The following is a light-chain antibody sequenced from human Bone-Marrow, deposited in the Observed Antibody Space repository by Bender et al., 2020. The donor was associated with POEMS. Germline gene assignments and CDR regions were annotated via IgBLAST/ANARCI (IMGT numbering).Light chain of an antibody. V-gene: IGLV3-21*02. J-gene: IGLJ3*02. CDR2: DDN. CDR1: NIGSKS. CDR3: VAWDASLNGWV. Sequence: SYVLTQPPSVSVAPGQTTRITCGGNNIGSKSVYWYQQKPGQAPVLVVYDDNDRPSGIPERFSGSKSGTSASLAITGLQSDDEAIYFCVAWDASLNGWVFGGGTKLTVL.